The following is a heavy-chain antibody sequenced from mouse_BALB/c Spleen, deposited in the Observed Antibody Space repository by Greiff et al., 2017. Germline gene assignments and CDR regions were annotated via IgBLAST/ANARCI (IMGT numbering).Heavy chain of an antibody. Sequence: VKLQESGAELARPGASVKLSCKASGYTFTSYWMQWVKQRPGQGLEWIGAIYPGDGDTRYTQKFKGKATLTADKSSSTAYMQLSSLASEDSAVYYCARYDYDEKGAWFAYWGQGTLVTVSA. J-gene: IGHJ3*01. CDR3: ARYDYDEKGAWFAY. D-gene: IGHD2-4*01. CDR2: IYPGDGDT. CDR1: GYTFTSYW. V-gene: IGHV1-87*01.